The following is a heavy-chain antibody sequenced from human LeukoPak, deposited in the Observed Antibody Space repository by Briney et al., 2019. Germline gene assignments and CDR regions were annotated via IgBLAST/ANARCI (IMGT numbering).Heavy chain of an antibody. D-gene: IGHD2-21*01. Sequence: GGSLRLSCAASGFTFSGSAMNWVRQAPGKGLEWVGLIKSKTDGGTTDHTAPVKGRFTISRDDSKNTLYLQMNSLKTEDTAVYYCTTEACRGDNCYFDYWGQGTLVTVSS. J-gene: IGHJ4*03. CDR1: GFTFSGSA. V-gene: IGHV3-15*01. CDR3: TTEACRGDNCYFDY. CDR2: IKSKTDGGTT.